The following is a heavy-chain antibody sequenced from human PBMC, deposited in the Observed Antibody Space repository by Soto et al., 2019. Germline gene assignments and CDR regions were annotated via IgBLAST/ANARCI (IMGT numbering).Heavy chain of an antibody. CDR2: IYPGDSDT. CDR3: ARQYYDFWRGSHVTQGKNYYYCMDV. J-gene: IGHJ6*03. D-gene: IGHD3-3*01. Sequence: GESLKISCKGSGYSFTSYWIGWVRQMPGKGLEWMGIIYPGDSDTRYSPSFQGQVTISADKSISTAYLQWSSLKASDTAMYYCARQYYDFWRGSHVTQGKNYYYCMDVWGKGTTVTVSS. CDR1: GYSFTSYW. V-gene: IGHV5-51*01.